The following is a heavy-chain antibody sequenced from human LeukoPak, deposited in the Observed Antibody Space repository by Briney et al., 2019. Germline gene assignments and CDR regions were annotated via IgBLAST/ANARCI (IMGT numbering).Heavy chain of an antibody. Sequence: GGSLRLSCAASGLTFSSYWMSWVRQAPGKGLEWVANIKQDGSEKYYVDSVKGRFTISRDNAKNSLYLQMNSLRAEDTAVYYCAREYVAARDYYYYYMDVWGKGTTVTVSS. V-gene: IGHV3-7*01. D-gene: IGHD6-6*01. CDR1: GLTFSSYW. CDR2: IKQDGSEK. CDR3: AREYVAARDYYYYYMDV. J-gene: IGHJ6*03.